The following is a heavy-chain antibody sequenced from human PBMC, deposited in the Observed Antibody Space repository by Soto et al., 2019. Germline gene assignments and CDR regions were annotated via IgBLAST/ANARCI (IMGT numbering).Heavy chain of an antibody. V-gene: IGHV3-23*01. D-gene: IGHD2-15*01. J-gene: IGHJ6*02. CDR1: GFTFSSYA. CDR3: AKDHAYCSSGSCYSHYCGMDV. Sequence: GRSLRLSCTASGFTFSSYAMSWVRQAPGKGLEWVSAISGSGGSTYYADSVKGRFTISRDNSKNTLYLQMNSLRAEDTAVYYCAKDHAYCSSGSCYSHYCGMDVWGQGTTVTVSS. CDR2: ISGSGGST.